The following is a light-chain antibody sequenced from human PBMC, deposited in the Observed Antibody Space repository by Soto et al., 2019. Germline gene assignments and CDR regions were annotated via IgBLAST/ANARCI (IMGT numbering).Light chain of an antibody. CDR1: QSVSSN. CDR2: GAS. V-gene: IGKV3-15*01. J-gene: IGKJ2*01. CDR3: QQYSNWPPLYT. Sequence: EIEMTQFPATLSVSPGERVTLSCRASQSVSSNLVWYQQKPGQAPRLLIYGASTRATGIPARFSGSGSGTEFTLTISSLQSEDFAVYYCQQYSNWPPLYTFGQGTKLEI.